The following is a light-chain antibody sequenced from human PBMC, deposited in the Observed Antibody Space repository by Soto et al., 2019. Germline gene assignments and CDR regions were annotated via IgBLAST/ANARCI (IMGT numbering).Light chain of an antibody. V-gene: IGKV1-39*01. CDR2: AAS. CDR3: QQSYNTPLT. J-gene: IGKJ4*01. Sequence: DIQMTQSPSSLSASVGDRVTITCRASQSISQYLNWYQQEPGKAPKLLIYAASTLQSGVPSRFSGSGSGTDFTLTNSSLQPEDFATYYCQQSYNTPLTFGGGTKVEIK. CDR1: QSISQY.